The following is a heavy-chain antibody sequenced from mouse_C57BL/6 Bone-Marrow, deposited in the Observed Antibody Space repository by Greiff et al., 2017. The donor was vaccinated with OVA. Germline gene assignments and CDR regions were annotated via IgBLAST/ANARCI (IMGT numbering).Heavy chain of an antibody. V-gene: IGHV1-64*01. CDR3: ARRSTTVVAPGY. D-gene: IGHD1-1*01. CDR2: IHPNSGST. CDR1: GYTFTSYW. J-gene: IGHJ2*01. Sequence: QVQLQQPGAELVKPGASVKLSCKASGYTFTSYWMPWVKQRPGQGLEWIGMIHPNSGSTNYNEKFKSKATLTVDKSSSTAYMQRSSLTSEDSAVYYCARRSTTVVAPGYWGQGTTLTVSS.